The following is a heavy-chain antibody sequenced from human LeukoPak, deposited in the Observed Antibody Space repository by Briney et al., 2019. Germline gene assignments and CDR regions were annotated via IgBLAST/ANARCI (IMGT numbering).Heavy chain of an antibody. CDR3: ARADYGDYGFDY. J-gene: IGHJ4*02. D-gene: IGHD4-17*01. CDR1: GSTFTSSG. Sequence: ASVKVSCKASGSTFTSSGISWVRQAPGQGLEWMGWISAYNGNTNYAQKLQGRVTMTTDTSTSTAYMELRSLRSDGTAVYYCARADYGDYGFDYWGQGTLVTVSS. V-gene: IGHV1-18*04. CDR2: ISAYNGNT.